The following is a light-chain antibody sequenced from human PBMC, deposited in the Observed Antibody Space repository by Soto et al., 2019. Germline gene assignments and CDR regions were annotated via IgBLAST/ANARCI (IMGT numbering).Light chain of an antibody. CDR2: AAS. J-gene: IGKJ3*01. Sequence: TQSPATLSVSPGERATLSCRASQSVSSNLAWYQQKPGKAPKLLIYAASSLQSGVPSRFSGSGSGTDFTLTISSLQPEDFATYYCQQSYSTPRNFGPGTKVDIK. CDR1: QSVSSN. CDR3: QQSYSTPRN. V-gene: IGKV1-39*01.